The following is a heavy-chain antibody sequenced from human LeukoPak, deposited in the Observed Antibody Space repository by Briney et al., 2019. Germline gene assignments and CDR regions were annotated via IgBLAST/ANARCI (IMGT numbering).Heavy chain of an antibody. CDR3: ARLRRDFWSGYLNWFDP. CDR1: GYSISSGYY. CDR2: IYHSGST. D-gene: IGHD3-3*01. V-gene: IGHV4-38-2*01. Sequence: SETLSLTCAVSGYSISSGYYWGWIRQPPGKGLEWIGSIYHSGSTYYNPSLKSRVTISVDTFKNQFSLKLSSVTAADTAVYYCARLRRDFWSGYLNWFDPWGQGTLVTVSS. J-gene: IGHJ5*02.